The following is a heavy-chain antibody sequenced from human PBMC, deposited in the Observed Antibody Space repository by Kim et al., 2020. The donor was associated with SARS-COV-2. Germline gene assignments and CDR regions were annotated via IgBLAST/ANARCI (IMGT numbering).Heavy chain of an antibody. CDR2: INHSGST. J-gene: IGHJ4*02. CDR3: ASARWCSSTSCYTFNY. CDR1: GGSFSGYY. Sequence: SETLSLTCAVYGGSFSGYYWSWIRQPPGKGLEWIGEINHSGSTNYNPSLKSRVTISVDTSKNQFSLKLSSVTAADTAVYYCASARWCSSTSCYTFNYWGQGTLVTVSS. D-gene: IGHD2-2*02. V-gene: IGHV4-34*01.